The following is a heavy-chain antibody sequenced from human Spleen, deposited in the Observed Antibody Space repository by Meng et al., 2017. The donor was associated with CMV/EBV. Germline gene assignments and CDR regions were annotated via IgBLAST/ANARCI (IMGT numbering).Heavy chain of an antibody. V-gene: IGHV3-23*01. Sequence: GESLKISCAVSGFTFSNYAMSWVRQAPGMGLEWVSSISGSGGSTYYADSVKGRFTISRDNAKNSLYLQMNSLRAEDTAVYYCARRRDYYDYWGQGTLVTVSS. CDR1: GFTFSNYA. CDR2: ISGSGGST. J-gene: IGHJ4*02. CDR3: ARRRDYYDY.